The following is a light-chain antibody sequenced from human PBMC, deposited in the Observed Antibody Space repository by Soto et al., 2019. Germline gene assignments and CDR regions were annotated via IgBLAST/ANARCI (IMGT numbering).Light chain of an antibody. Sequence: EIVLTQSPGTLSLSPGERATLSCRASQSVSSNYLAWYQQKPGQAPRLLIYAASSRATGIPDRFSGSGSGTDFTLTISRLEPEDFAVYYCQLYGSSPRFTFGPGTKVDIK. CDR1: QSVSSNY. J-gene: IGKJ3*01. CDR2: AAS. CDR3: QLYGSSPRFT. V-gene: IGKV3-20*01.